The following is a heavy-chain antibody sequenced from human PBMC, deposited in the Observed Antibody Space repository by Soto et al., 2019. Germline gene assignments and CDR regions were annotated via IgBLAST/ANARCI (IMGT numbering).Heavy chain of an antibody. V-gene: IGHV6-1*01. CDR3: ARHIAVAGTFGYYFDY. CDR2: TYYRSKWYN. D-gene: IGHD6-19*01. CDR1: GDSVSSNSAA. J-gene: IGHJ4*02. Sequence: SQTLSLTCAISGDSVSSNSAAWNWIRQSPSRGLEWLGRTYYRSKWYNDYAVSVKSRITINPDTSKNQFSLQLNSVTPEDTAVYYCARHIAVAGTFGYYFDYWGQGTLVTVSS.